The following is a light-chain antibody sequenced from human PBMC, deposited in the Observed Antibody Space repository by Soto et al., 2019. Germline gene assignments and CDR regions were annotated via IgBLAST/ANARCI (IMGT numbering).Light chain of an antibody. CDR3: QQYNNWPPCT. J-gene: IGKJ1*01. CDR1: QSVRSN. CDR2: GAS. V-gene: IGKV3-15*01. Sequence: EIVMTQSPATLSVSPGERATLSCRASQSVRSNLAWYQQKPGQAPGLLIYGASTRATGIPARFSGSGSGTEFTLTISSLQSEDFAVYYCQQYNNWPPCTFGQGTKVEIK.